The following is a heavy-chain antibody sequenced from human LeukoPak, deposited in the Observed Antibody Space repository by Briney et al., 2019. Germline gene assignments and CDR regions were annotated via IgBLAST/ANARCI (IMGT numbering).Heavy chain of an antibody. Sequence: ASVKVSCKASGGTFSSYAISWVRQAPGQGLEWMGGIIPIFGTANYAQKFQGRVTMTRDTSTSTVYMELSSLRSEDTAVYYCAILRAYGDHFDYWGQGTLVTVSS. D-gene: IGHD4-17*01. CDR2: IIPIFGTA. J-gene: IGHJ4*02. CDR3: AILRAYGDHFDY. V-gene: IGHV1-69*05. CDR1: GGTFSSYA.